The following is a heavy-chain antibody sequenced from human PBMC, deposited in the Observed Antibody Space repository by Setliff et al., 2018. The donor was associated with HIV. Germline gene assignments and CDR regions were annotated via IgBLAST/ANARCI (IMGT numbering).Heavy chain of an antibody. CDR3: ARDYAGYFDY. D-gene: IGHD4-17*01. V-gene: IGHV4-61*09. Sequence: SETLSLTCTVSGGSISSGSYYWSWSRQPAGKGLEWVGHIYTSGSTNYNPSLKRRVTISVDTSKNQFSLKLGAVTAADTAVDYCARDYAGYFDYWGQGTLVTVSS. J-gene: IGHJ4*02. CDR2: IYTSGST. CDR1: GGSISSGSYY.